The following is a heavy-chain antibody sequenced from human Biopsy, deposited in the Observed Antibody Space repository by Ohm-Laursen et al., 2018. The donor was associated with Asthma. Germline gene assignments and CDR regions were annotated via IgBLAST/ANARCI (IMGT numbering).Heavy chain of an antibody. Sequence: TLSLTCSVSGGSISSGGYYWSWIRQHPGKGLEWIGYIYDSGSTYYNPSLKSRLTIAVDPSKKQFSLKVTSVTAADTAVYYCARPITGTRNAFDIWGQGTMVTVSS. CDR2: IYDSGST. D-gene: IGHD1-20*01. CDR3: ARPITGTRNAFDI. CDR1: GGSISSGGYY. V-gene: IGHV4-31*03. J-gene: IGHJ3*02.